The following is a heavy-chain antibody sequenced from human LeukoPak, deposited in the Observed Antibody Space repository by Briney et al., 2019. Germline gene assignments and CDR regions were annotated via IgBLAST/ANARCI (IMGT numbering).Heavy chain of an antibody. Sequence: GGSLRLSCAASGFTFSSYGMHWVRQAPGKGLEWVAVISYDGSNKYYADSVKGRFTISRDNSKNTLYLQMNSPRAEDTAVYYCAKDRSGSGSRIYYYGMDVWGQGTTVTVSS. CDR1: GFTFSSYG. V-gene: IGHV3-30*18. D-gene: IGHD3-10*01. J-gene: IGHJ6*02. CDR2: ISYDGSNK. CDR3: AKDRSGSGSRIYYYGMDV.